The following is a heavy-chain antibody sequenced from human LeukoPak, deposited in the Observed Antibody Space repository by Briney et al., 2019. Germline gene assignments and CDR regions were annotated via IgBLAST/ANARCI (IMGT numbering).Heavy chain of an antibody. Sequence: PGGSLRLSCAASGFTFSSYWMTWVRQAPEKGLEWVANIKHDGSEKYYVDSVKGRFTISRDNSKNSLYLQMNSLRAEDTAVYYCVRVQTFIWSYPPHFNWGGEGILVAVS. CDR1: GFTFSSYW. CDR3: VRVQTFIWSYPPHFNW. CDR2: IKHDGSEK. J-gene: IGHJ4*02. D-gene: IGHD7-27*01. V-gene: IGHV3-7*01.